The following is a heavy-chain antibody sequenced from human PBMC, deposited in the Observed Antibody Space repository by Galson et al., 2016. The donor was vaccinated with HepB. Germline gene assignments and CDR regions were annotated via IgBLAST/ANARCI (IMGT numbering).Heavy chain of an antibody. V-gene: IGHV3-23*01. CDR3: AKGNIVQVPAAPYA. J-gene: IGHJ5*02. D-gene: IGHD2-2*01. CDR1: GFTFSNYA. CDR2: ISGSGDTT. Sequence: SLRLSCAASGFTFSNYAMSWVRQAPGKGLEWVSSISGSGDTTYDADAVRGRFTISRDNSRNTLSLQMDSLRAEDSAIYYRAKGNIVQVPAAPYAWGQGALVTVSS.